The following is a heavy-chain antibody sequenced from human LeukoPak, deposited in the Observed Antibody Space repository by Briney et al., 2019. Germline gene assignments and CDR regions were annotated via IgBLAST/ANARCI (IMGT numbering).Heavy chain of an antibody. CDR1: GGTFSSYG. CDR3: ARGNLPEGAQKYNWFAP. J-gene: IGHJ5*02. CDR2: ISAYNGNT. V-gene: IGHV1-18*01. Sequence: ASVKVSCKASGGTFSSYGISWVRQAPGQGLEWMGWISAYNGNTNYAQKLQGRVTMTTDTSTSTAYMELRSLRSDDTAVYYCARGNLPEGAQKYNWFAPWGQGTLVTVS. D-gene: IGHD1-26*01.